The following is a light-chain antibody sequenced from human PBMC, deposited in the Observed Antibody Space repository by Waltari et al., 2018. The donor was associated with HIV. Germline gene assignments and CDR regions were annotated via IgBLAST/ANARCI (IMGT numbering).Light chain of an antibody. CDR1: SSNIGPSY. V-gene: IGLV1-51*01. CDR3: ATWDSSLSAGVV. CDR2: DNN. Sequence: QSVLTQPPSVSPAPGQAVTISCSGSSSNIGPSYVSRYQQLPGTAPKLLIYDNNRRPSGIPDRFSGAKSGTSATLGITGRQTGDEADYYCATWDSSLSAGVVFGGGTKLTVL. J-gene: IGLJ3*02.